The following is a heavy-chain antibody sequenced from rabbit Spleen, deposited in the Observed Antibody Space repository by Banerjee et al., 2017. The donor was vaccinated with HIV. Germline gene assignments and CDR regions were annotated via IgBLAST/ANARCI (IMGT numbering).Heavy chain of an antibody. V-gene: IGHV1S40*01. CDR1: GFSFTSGYD. J-gene: IGHJ4*01. CDR2: IWTGSTSIT. CDR3: VRDQAGDADYGPYYLNL. D-gene: IGHD2-1*01. Sequence: QSLEESGGGLVKPGASLTLTCKASGFSFTSGYDMCWVRQATGKGLEWIGTIWTGSTSITWYANWALGRFTISKTSSTTVTLQLSSLTAADTATYFCVRDQAGDADYGPYYLNLWGPGTLVTVS.